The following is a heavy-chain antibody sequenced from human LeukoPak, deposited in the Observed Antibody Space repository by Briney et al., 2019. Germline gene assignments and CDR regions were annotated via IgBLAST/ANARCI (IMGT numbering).Heavy chain of an antibody. CDR1: GGSISSGGYY. CDR3: ARVGYSNYGWFDP. CDR2: IYYSGST. V-gene: IGHV4-31*03. Sequence: PSQTLSLTYTVSGGSISSGGYYWSWIRQHPGKGLEWIGYIYYSGSTYYNPSLKSRVTISVDTSKNQFSLKLSSVTAADTAVYYCARVGYSNYGWFDPWGQGTLVTVSS. D-gene: IGHD4-11*01. J-gene: IGHJ5*02.